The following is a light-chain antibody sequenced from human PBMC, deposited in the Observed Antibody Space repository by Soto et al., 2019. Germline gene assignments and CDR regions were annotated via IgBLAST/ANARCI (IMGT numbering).Light chain of an antibody. CDR2: KAS. Sequence: DIPMTQSPSTLSASVGDRVTITCRASQSINSWLAWYQQKPGKAPKLLIYKASSLESGVPSRFSGSGSGTEFTLTISSLQPDDFATYYCQQYNSYPWTFGQATKVEIK. CDR3: QQYNSYPWT. CDR1: QSINSW. J-gene: IGKJ1*01. V-gene: IGKV1-5*03.